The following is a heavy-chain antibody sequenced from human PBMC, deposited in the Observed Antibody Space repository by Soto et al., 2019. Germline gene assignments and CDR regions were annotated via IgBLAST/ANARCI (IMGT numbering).Heavy chain of an antibody. CDR3: ARWAARNTYCSRTSCYARGGHFDY. V-gene: IGHV1-18*01. CDR2: ISAYNGNT. D-gene: IGHD2-2*01. CDR1: GYTFTSYG. J-gene: IGHJ4*02. Sequence: QVQLVQSGAEVKKPGASVKVSCKASGYTFTSYGISWVRQAPGQGLEWMGWISAYNGNTNYAQKLQVRVTMTTDTYTSTADMELRSLRSDDTAVYYCARWAARNTYCSRTSCYARGGHFDYWGQGTLVTVAS.